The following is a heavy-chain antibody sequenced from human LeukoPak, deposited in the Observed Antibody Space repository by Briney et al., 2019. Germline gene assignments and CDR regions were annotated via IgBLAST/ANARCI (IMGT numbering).Heavy chain of an antibody. Sequence: ASVKVSCKASGGTFSSYAISWVRQAPGQGLEWMGGIIPVFGTANYAQKFQGRVTITADEFTSTAYMELSSLRSEDTAVYYCARDGHRGFREHWGQGTLVTVSS. CDR1: GGTFSSYA. V-gene: IGHV1-69*13. CDR2: IIPVFGTA. J-gene: IGHJ1*01. D-gene: IGHD3-10*01. CDR3: ARDGHRGFREH.